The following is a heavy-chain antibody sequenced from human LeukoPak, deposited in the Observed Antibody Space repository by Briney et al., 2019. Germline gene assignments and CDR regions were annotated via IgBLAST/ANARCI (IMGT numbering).Heavy chain of an antibody. CDR2: IYTSGST. V-gene: IGHV4-4*07. D-gene: IGHD6-13*01. CDR1: GGSISSYY. J-gene: IGHJ6*03. CDR3: ARDLDSSIAAAGTEVYYYYYYMDV. Sequence: SETLSLTCTVSGGSISSYYWSWIRQPAGKGLEWIGRIYTSGSTNYNPSLKSRVTMSVDTSKNQFSLKLSSVTAADTAVYYCARDLDSSIAAAGTEVYYYYYYMDVWGKGTTVTVSS.